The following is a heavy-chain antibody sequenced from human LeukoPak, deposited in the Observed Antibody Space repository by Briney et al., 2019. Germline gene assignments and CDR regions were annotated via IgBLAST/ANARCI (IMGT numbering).Heavy chain of an antibody. CDR2: IIPIFGTA. J-gene: IGHJ4*02. CDR1: GGTFSSYA. V-gene: IGHV1-69*13. D-gene: IGHD2-2*01. CDR3: AAVVPAVMGYFDY. Sequence: SVKVSCKASGGTFSSYALSWVRQAPGQGLEWMGGIIPIFGTANYAQKFQGRVTITADESTSTAYMELSSLRSEDTAVYYCAAVVPAVMGYFDYWGQGTLVTVSS.